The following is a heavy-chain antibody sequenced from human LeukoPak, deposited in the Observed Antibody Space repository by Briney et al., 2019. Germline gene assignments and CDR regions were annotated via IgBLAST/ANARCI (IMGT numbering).Heavy chain of an antibody. Sequence: GGSLRLSCAASGFTLSSYWMHWVRQAPGKGLVWVSRINSDGSSTSYADSVKGRYTISRDNAKNTLYLQMNSLRAEDTAVYYCARSLGDISGFDPWGQGTLVTVSS. D-gene: IGHD2-15*01. CDR3: ARSLGDISGFDP. V-gene: IGHV3-74*01. CDR2: INSDGSST. CDR1: GFTLSSYW. J-gene: IGHJ5*02.